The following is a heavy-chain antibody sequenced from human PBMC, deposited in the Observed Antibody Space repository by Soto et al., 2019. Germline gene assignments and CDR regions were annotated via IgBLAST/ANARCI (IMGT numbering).Heavy chain of an antibody. J-gene: IGHJ3*02. V-gene: IGHV3-30*03. Sequence: PGGSLRLSCVASGFTFRSYGIHWVRQAPGKGLEWVAVISYDGSEKYYAESVKGRFTISRDNSKSALYLQMDSLRAEDTAVYYCAREGYSYGVPDDALDIWGQGTMVTVSS. CDR2: ISYDGSEK. CDR3: AREGYSYGVPDDALDI. CDR1: GFTFRSYG. D-gene: IGHD5-18*01.